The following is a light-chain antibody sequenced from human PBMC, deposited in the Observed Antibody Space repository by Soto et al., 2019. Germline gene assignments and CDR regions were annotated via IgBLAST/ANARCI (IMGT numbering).Light chain of an antibody. Sequence: EIVMTQSPATLSVSPGEGATLSCRANQHVSSHLAGYQHNPGQAPRPLIHAASRRAPGIPARFSGSGSGTEFTLTISSLQSEDFAVYYCQQYQSPPFPFGHGTKLEIK. CDR3: QQYQSPPFP. CDR1: QHVSSH. V-gene: IGKV3-15*01. J-gene: IGKJ2*01. CDR2: AAS.